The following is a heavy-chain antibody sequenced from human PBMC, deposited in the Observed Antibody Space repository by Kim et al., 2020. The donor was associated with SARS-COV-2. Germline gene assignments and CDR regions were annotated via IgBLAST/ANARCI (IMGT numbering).Heavy chain of an antibody. J-gene: IGHJ6*02. Sequence: EAVTGRFTIPMDNSKNTLYLQMKSLRVDDTAVYYCAKGGVLYFGAQGMDVWGQGTTVTVSS. V-gene: IGHV3-33*06. D-gene: IGHD3-10*01. CDR3: AKGGVLYFGAQGMDV.